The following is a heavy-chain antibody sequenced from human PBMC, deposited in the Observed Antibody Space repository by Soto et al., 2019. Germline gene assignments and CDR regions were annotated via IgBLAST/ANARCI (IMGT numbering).Heavy chain of an antibody. V-gene: IGHV3-48*01. CDR2: ISSSSSTI. CDR3: ARDLLYCSSTSCYTYYFDY. D-gene: IGHD2-2*01. CDR1: GFTFSSYS. Sequence: GGSLRLSCAASGFTFSSYSMNWVRQAPGKGLEWVSYISSSSSTIYYADSVKGRFTISRDNAKNSLYLQMNSLRAEDTAVYYCARDLLYCSSTSCYTYYFDYWGQGTLVTVSS. J-gene: IGHJ4*02.